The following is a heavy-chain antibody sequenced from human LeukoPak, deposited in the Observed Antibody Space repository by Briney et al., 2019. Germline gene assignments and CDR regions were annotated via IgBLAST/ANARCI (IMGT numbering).Heavy chain of an antibody. D-gene: IGHD1-14*01. Sequence: GGSLRLSCAASGFTFSSYAMHWVRQAPGKRLEWVAVISYDGTNKYYADSVKGRFTISRDNSKNTLYLQMSSLRAEDTAVYYCARDRARMRPDGMDVWGRGTTVTVSS. CDR3: ARDRARMRPDGMDV. CDR1: GFTFSSYA. CDR2: ISYDGTNK. J-gene: IGHJ6*02. V-gene: IGHV3-30-3*01.